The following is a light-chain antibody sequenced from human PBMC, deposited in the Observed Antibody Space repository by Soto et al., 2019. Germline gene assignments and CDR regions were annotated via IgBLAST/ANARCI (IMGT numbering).Light chain of an antibody. J-gene: IGKJ1*01. CDR2: GAS. CDR1: QTVSSTY. V-gene: IGKV3-20*01. Sequence: ESVLTECPDTLSLAPAERATLSCRASQTVSSTYLAWYQQIPGQAPRPLIYGASSRDPGIPDRFSGSGSGTDFTLTISRLEPEDFAVYYCQQHGSLPWTFGRGTKVDIK. CDR3: QQHGSLPWT.